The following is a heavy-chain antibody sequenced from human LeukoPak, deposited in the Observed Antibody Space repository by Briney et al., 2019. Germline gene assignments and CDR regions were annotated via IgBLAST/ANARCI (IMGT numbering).Heavy chain of an antibody. V-gene: IGHV3-23*01. Sequence: GGSLRLSCAASGFTFSSYAMSWVRQAPGKGLEWVSAISGSGGSTYYADSVKGRFTISRDNAKNSLYLQMNSLRAEDTAVYYCARGKDGYKRGYPLGFDYWGQGILVTVSS. J-gene: IGHJ4*02. CDR3: ARGKDGYKRGYPLGFDY. D-gene: IGHD5-24*01. CDR1: GFTFSSYA. CDR2: ISGSGGST.